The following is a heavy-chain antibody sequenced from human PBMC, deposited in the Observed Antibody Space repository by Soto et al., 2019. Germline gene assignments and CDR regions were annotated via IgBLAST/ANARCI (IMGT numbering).Heavy chain of an antibody. CDR2: IYSGGGT. D-gene: IGHD6-19*01. J-gene: IGHJ1*01. CDR3: ARAPYSSGWPEYFQH. Sequence: GGSLRLSCAASGFTVSSNYMSWVRQAPGKGLEWVSVIYSGGGTYYADSVKGRFTISRDNSKNTLYLQMNSLRAEDTAVYYCARAPYSSGWPEYFQHWGQGTLVT. V-gene: IGHV3-53*01. CDR1: GFTVSSNY.